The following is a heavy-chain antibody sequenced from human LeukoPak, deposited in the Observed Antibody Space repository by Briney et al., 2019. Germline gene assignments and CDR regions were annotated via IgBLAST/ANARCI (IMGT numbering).Heavy chain of an antibody. CDR3: STGGGTHDY. Sequence: GGSLGLSCAASGLTFNNAWMSWVRQAPGKGLEWVGRIRSRSAGGTTDYGAPVKGRFTISRDDSKNTLYLQMNSLKTGDTAVYYCSTGGGTHDYWGQGTLVTVSS. V-gene: IGHV3-15*01. D-gene: IGHD2-15*01. J-gene: IGHJ4*02. CDR1: GLTFNNAW. CDR2: IRSRSAGGTT.